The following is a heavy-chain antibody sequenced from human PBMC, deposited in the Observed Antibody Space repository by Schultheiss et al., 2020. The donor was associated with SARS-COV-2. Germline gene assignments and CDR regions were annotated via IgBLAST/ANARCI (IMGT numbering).Heavy chain of an antibody. J-gene: IGHJ4*02. CDR2: ISSSSSYI. CDR3: ARDRGGNSQALIDY. V-gene: IGHV3-11*06. D-gene: IGHD4-23*01. CDR1: GFTFSDYY. Sequence: GGSLRLSCAASGFTFSDYYMSWIRQAPGKGLEWVSSISSSSSYIYYADSVKGRFTISRDNAKNSLYLQMNSLRAEDTAVYYCARDRGGNSQALIDYWGQGTLVTVSS.